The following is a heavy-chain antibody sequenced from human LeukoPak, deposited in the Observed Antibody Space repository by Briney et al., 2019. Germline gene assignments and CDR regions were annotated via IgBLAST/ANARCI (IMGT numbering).Heavy chain of an antibody. CDR3: ARVEGAAAGTGYFDY. J-gene: IGHJ4*02. V-gene: IGHV3-7*01. CDR1: GFTFSSYW. Sequence: GGSLRLSCAASGFTFSSYWMSWVRQAPGKGLEWVVNIKQDGSEKYYVDSVKGRFTISRDNAKNSLYLQMNSLRAEDTAVYYCARVEGAAAGTGYFDYWGQGTLVTVSS. D-gene: IGHD6-13*01. CDR2: IKQDGSEK.